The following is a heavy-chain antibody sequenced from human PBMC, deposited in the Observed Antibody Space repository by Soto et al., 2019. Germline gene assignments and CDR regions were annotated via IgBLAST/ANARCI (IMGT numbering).Heavy chain of an antibody. CDR3: ARDLVLAVAGSDNWFDP. V-gene: IGHV1-18*04. Sequence: ASVKVSCKASGYTFTSYGISWVRQAPGQGLKWMGWISSYNGNTNYAQKLQDRVTMTTDTSTSTAYMELRSLRSDDTAVYYCARDLVLAVAGSDNWFDPWGQGTLGTVSS. J-gene: IGHJ5*02. CDR2: ISSYNGNT. CDR1: GYTFTSYG. D-gene: IGHD6-19*01.